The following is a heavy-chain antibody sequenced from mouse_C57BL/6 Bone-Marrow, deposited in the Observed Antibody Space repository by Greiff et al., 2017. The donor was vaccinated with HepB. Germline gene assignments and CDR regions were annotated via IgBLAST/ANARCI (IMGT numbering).Heavy chain of an antibody. J-gene: IGHJ4*01. V-gene: IGHV1-64*01. D-gene: IGHD2-2*01. CDR1: GYTFTSYW. CDR2: IHPNSGST. CDR3: ARAVYYGYEYYAMDC. Sequence: QVQLQQPGAELVKPGASVKLSCKASGYTFTSYWMHWVKQRPGQGLEWIGMIHPNSGSTNYNEKFKSKATLTVDKSSSTAYMQLSSLTSEDSAVYYCARAVYYGYEYYAMDCWGQGTSVTVSS.